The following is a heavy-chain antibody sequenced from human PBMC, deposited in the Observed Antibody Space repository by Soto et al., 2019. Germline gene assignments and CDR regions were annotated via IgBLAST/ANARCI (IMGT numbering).Heavy chain of an antibody. Sequence: PGGSLRLSCAASGFAFSSYWMHWVRQAPGKGLEWISYISSGGTNIYYADSVKGRFTISRDTAQNSVDLQMNSLRAEDTAVYYCARDRWVTYSGYDWHFDYWGQGTLVTVSS. V-gene: IGHV3-48*03. CDR2: ISSGGTNI. CDR1: GFAFSSYW. D-gene: IGHD5-12*01. J-gene: IGHJ4*02. CDR3: ARDRWVTYSGYDWHFDY.